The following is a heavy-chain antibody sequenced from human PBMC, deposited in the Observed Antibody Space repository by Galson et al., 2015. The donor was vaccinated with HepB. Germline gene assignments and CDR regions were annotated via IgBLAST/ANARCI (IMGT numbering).Heavy chain of an antibody. D-gene: IGHD1-26*01. CDR1: GFTFSSYA. V-gene: IGHV3-30-3*01. Sequence: LRLSCAASGFTFSSYAMHWVRQAPGKGLEWVAVISFDGSNKYYADSVKGRFTISRDNSKNTLYLQMNSLRAEDTAVYYCARTGIVGAQRPVYYFDYWGQGTLVTVSS. J-gene: IGHJ4*02. CDR2: ISFDGSNK. CDR3: ARTGIVGAQRPVYYFDY.